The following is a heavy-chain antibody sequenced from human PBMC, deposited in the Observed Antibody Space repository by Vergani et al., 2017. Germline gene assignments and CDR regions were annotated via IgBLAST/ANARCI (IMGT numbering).Heavy chain of an antibody. V-gene: IGHV3-53*04. CDR2: IYSGGST. Sequence: EVQLVESGGGLVQPGGSLRLSCAASGFTVSSNYMSWVRQAPGKGLEWVSVIYSGGSTYYADAVKGRFTISRHNSKNTLYLQMNSLRAEDTAVYYCARGNYGSGGYYPHYWGQGTLVTVSS. CDR3: ARGNYGSGGYYPHY. D-gene: IGHD3-10*01. J-gene: IGHJ4*02. CDR1: GFTVSSNY.